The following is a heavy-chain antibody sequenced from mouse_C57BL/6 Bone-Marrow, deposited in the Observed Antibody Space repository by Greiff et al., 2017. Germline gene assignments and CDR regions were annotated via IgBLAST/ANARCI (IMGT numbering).Heavy chain of an antibody. V-gene: IGHV1-26*01. CDR1: GYTFTDYY. Sequence: EVQLQQSGPELVKPGASVKISCKASGYTFTDYYMNWVKQSHGKSLEWIGDINPNNGGTSYNQKFKGKATLTVDKSSSTAYMELRSLTSEDSAVYYCARWGFAHWGQGTLVTVSA. CDR3: ARWGFAH. J-gene: IGHJ3*01. CDR2: INPNNGGT.